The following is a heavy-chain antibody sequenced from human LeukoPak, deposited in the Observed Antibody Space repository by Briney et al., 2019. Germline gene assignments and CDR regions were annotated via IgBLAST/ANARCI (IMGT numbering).Heavy chain of an antibody. D-gene: IGHD1-26*01. J-gene: IGHJ3*02. CDR3: ATPYSGGYHGLDI. Sequence: PSETLSFTCTVSGGSISSSIYYWAWIRQPPGKGLEWIGSIYYSGATYYNPSLKSRVTISIDTSKNQFSLKLSSVTAADTAVYYCATPYSGGYHGLDIWGQGTMVTVSS. V-gene: IGHV4-39*01. CDR1: GGSISSSIYY. CDR2: IYYSGAT.